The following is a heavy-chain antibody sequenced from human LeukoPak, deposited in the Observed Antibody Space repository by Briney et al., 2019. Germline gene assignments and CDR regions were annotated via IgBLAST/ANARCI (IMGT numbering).Heavy chain of an antibody. J-gene: IGHJ5*02. CDR3: ARGLSPEDSSGFWFDP. CDR2: INHSGST. D-gene: IGHD3-22*01. CDR1: GGSFSGYY. V-gene: IGHV4-34*01. Sequence: WETLSLTCAVSGGSFSGYYWSWIRQPPGKGLEWIGDINHSGSTHYTPSLKSRVTISIDTSKNQFSLQLSSVTAADTAVYYCARGLSPEDSSGFWFDPGGEGTLVTVSS.